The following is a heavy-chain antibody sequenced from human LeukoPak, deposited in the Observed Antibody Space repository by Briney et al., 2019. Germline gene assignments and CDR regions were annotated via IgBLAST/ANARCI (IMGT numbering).Heavy chain of an antibody. CDR2: IYPGDSDT. V-gene: IGHV5-51*01. D-gene: IGHD3-22*01. CDR3: ARRYDSSGPYFDY. Sequence: GESLKISCKGSGYSFTSYWIGWVRQMPGKGLEWMGIIYPGDSDTRYSPSSQGQVTISADKSISTAYLQWSSLKASDTAMYYCARRYDSSGPYFDYWGQGTLVTVSS. J-gene: IGHJ4*02. CDR1: GYSFTSYW.